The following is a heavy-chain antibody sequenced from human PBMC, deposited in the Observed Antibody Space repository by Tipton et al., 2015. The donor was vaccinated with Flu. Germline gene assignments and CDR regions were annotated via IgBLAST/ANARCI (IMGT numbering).Heavy chain of an antibody. J-gene: IGHJ6*02. CDR3: ARAGEFFSGMDF. V-gene: IGHV3-74*01. CDR1: GFTFSSYW. Sequence: SLRLSCAASGFTFSSYWMNWVRQAPGKGLEWVSRINSDGSSTSYADSVKGRFTISRDNAKNTLYLQMNSLRAEDTAVYYCARAGEFFSGMDFWGQGPPVTVPS. D-gene: IGHD2-21*01. CDR2: INSDGSST.